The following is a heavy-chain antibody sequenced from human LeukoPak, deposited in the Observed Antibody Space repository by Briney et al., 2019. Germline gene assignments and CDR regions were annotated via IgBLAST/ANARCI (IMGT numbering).Heavy chain of an antibody. J-gene: IGHJ6*03. Sequence: ASVKVSCKASGYTFTGYYMHWVRQAPGQGLEWMGWINPNSGGTNYAQKFQGRVTMTRDTSISTAYMELSRLRSDDTAVYYCAIGSAHIVVVIATDYYMDVWGKGTTATVSS. D-gene: IGHD2-21*01. CDR1: GYTFTGYY. CDR2: INPNSGGT. V-gene: IGHV1-2*02. CDR3: AIGSAHIVVVIATDYYMDV.